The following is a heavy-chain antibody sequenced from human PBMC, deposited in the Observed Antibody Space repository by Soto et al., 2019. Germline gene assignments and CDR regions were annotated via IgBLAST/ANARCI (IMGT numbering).Heavy chain of an antibody. CDR1: GVSMISYY. CDR2: FYYSEST. CDR3: ARLGGYCSSTSCYGYYGMDV. Sequence: SETLSLTCTVSGVSMISYYWSWIRQPPGEGLEWIGTFYYSESTYYNPSLESRVTISVDTSKNQFSLKVSSVTVADTAVYYCARLGGYCSSTSCYGYYGMDVWGQGTTVTVSS. J-gene: IGHJ6*02. V-gene: IGHV4-39*01. D-gene: IGHD2-2*01.